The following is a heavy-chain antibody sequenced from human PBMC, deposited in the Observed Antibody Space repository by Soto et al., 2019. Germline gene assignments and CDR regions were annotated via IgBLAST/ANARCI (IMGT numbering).Heavy chain of an antibody. CDR3: AKDVLRFLEWLAFYGMDV. CDR2: ISYDGSNK. V-gene: IGHV3-30*18. Sequence: GGSLRLSCAASGFTFSSYGMHWVRQAPGKGLEWVAVISYDGSNKYCADSVKGRFTISRDNSKNTLYLQMNSLRAEDTAVYYCAKDVLRFLEWLAFYGMDVWGQGTTVTVSS. CDR1: GFTFSSYG. D-gene: IGHD3-3*01. J-gene: IGHJ6*02.